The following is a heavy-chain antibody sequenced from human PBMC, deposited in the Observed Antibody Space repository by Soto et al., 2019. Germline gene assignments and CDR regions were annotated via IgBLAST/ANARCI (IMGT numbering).Heavy chain of an antibody. Sequence: QVQLVQSGAEVKKPGSSVKVSCKASGGTFSSYAISWVRQAPGQRLEWMGGIIPIFGTANYAQKFQGRVTITADESTSTAYMELSSLRSEDTAVYYCARAEYSSSSRPPVPDYWGQGTLVTVSS. CDR2: IIPIFGTA. J-gene: IGHJ4*02. D-gene: IGHD6-6*01. V-gene: IGHV1-69*01. CDR1: GGTFSSYA. CDR3: ARAEYSSSSRPPVPDY.